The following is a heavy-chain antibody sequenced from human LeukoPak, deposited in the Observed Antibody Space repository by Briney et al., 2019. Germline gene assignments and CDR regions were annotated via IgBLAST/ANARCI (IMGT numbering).Heavy chain of an antibody. CDR1: GFNFSVSS. J-gene: IGHJ5*02. D-gene: IGHD3-10*01. V-gene: IGHV3-30*04. Sequence: GGSLRLSCAASGFNFSVSSMHWVRQAPGKGLEWVAVMSFDGTTKLYAHSLKGRFTISRDNSKNTVYLQMRSLRPEDTAVYFCARQAMRGVNSWFDPWGQGTLVTVSS. CDR3: ARQAMRGVNSWFDP. CDR2: MSFDGTTK.